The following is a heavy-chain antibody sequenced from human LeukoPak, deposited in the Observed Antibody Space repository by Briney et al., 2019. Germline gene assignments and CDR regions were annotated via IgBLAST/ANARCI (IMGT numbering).Heavy chain of an antibody. J-gene: IGHJ4*02. CDR2: ISSSGSTI. CDR1: GFTFSDYY. D-gene: IGHD3-22*01. CDR3: ASEHYYDSSGYTDY. Sequence: GGSLRLSCAASGFTFSDYYMSWIRQAPGKGLEWVSYISSSGSTIYYADSVKGRFTISRDNAKNSLYLQMNSLRAEDTAVYYCASEHYYDSSGYTDYWGQGTLVTVSS. V-gene: IGHV3-11*01.